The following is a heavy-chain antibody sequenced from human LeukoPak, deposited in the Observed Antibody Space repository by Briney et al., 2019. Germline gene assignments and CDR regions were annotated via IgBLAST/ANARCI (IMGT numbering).Heavy chain of an antibody. J-gene: IGHJ4*02. Sequence: SETLSLTCTVSGGSINNYYWSWIRQPPGKGLEWIGSIYYSGNTNYNPSLKSRVTISVDTSKNQFSLKLSSVTAADTAVYYCARHSSRGYSYDFDYWGQGTLVTVSS. CDR3: ARHSSRGYSYDFDY. CDR1: GGSINNYY. V-gene: IGHV4-59*08. D-gene: IGHD5-18*01. CDR2: IYYSGNT.